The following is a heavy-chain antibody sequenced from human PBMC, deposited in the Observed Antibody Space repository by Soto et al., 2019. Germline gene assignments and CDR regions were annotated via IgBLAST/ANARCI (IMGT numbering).Heavy chain of an antibody. J-gene: IGHJ5*02. D-gene: IGHD4-17*01. CDR1: GDSVSKYY. CDR3: ARSPAYGDYANLDT. V-gene: IGHV4-4*07. Sequence: LSLTCTVSGDSVSKYYWNWIRQPAGKGLEWIGRIHSTRSPDYNPSLKSRVTLSVDTSKNQFSLKLSLTSVTAADTAVYYCARSPAYGDYANLDTWGQGTLVTVSS. CDR2: IHSTRSP.